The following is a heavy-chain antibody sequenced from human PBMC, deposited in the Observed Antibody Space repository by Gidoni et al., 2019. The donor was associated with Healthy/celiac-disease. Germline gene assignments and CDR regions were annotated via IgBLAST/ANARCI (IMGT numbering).Heavy chain of an antibody. V-gene: IGHV3-49*04. CDR1: GLTFGDYA. CDR2: IRSKAYVGTT. Sequence: EVQLVESGGGLVQPGRSLRLSCTASGLTFGDYAMSWVRQAPGKGLEWVGFIRSKAYVGTTEYAASVKGRFTISRDDSKSIAYLQMNSLKTEDTAVYYCTRASTLLLDYWGQGTLVTVSS. D-gene: IGHD6-6*01. J-gene: IGHJ4*02. CDR3: TRASTLLLDY.